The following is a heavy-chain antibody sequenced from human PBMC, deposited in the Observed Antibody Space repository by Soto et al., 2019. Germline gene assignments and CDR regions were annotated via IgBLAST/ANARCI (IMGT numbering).Heavy chain of an antibody. J-gene: IGHJ3*02. V-gene: IGHV4-31*03. D-gene: IGHD1-1*01. Sequence: SETLSLTCTVSDVSISSGGYYWSWIRQPPGKGLEWIGYIYYTGSSYYNPSLKSRITMSLDTSKNQFSLELSSVTFADTAVYYCARGSQLERDAFDIWGQGTMVTVSS. CDR3: ARGSQLERDAFDI. CDR2: IYYTGSS. CDR1: DVSISSGGYY.